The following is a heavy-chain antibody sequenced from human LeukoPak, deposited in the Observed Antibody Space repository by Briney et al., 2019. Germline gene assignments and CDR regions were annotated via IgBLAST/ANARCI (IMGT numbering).Heavy chain of an antibody. J-gene: IGHJ4*02. CDR2: INSDGSST. V-gene: IGHV3-74*01. Sequence: GGSLRLSCAASGFTFSSYWMHWVRQAPGKGLVWVSRINSDGSSTSYADPVKGRFTISRDNAKNTLYLQMNSLRAEDTAVYYCARDGRGYYYGSGSYFGDWGQGTLVTVSS. CDR3: ARDGRGYYYGSGSYFGD. D-gene: IGHD3-10*01. CDR1: GFTFSSYW.